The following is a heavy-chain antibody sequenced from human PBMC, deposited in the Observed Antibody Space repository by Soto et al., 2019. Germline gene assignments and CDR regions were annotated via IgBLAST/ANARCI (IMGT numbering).Heavy chain of an antibody. Sequence: EFQVMQSGGGLVQPGGSLRLACAASRFPFSTTDMSWVRQAPGKGLEWVSTISGGGETTYYADSVKGRFTISRDNFKNTVYLQMDGLRVDDMALYYCAKNSGWFNTWGQGDLVTVSS. CDR1: RFPFSTTD. J-gene: IGHJ5*02. CDR2: ISGGGETT. CDR3: AKNSGWFNT. D-gene: IGHD3-10*01. V-gene: IGHV3-23*01.